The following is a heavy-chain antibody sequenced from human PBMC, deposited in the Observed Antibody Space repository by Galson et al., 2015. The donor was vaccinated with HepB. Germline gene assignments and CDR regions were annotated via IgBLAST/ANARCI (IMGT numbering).Heavy chain of an antibody. CDR3: AQASTYYDFWSGYAY. D-gene: IGHD3-3*01. V-gene: IGHV2-5*01. J-gene: IGHJ4*02. CDR1: GFSLSTSGVG. CDR2: IYWNDDK. Sequence: PALGKPTQTLTLSRTFSGFSLSTSGVGVGWIRQPPGKALEWLALIYWNDDKRYSPSLKNRLTITKDTSKNQVVLTMSNMDPVDTATYYCAQASTYYDFWSGYAYWGQGTLATVSS.